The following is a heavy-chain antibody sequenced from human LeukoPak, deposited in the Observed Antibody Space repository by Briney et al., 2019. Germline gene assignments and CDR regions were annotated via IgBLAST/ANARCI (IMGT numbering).Heavy chain of an antibody. CDR2: ISWNSGSI. V-gene: IGHV3-9*01. D-gene: IGHD3-10*01. Sequence: GGSLRLSCAASGFTFDDYAMHWVRQAPGKGLEWVSGISWNSGSIGYADPVKGRFTISRDNSKNTLYLQMNSLRAEDTAVYYCAKAGAYYYGSGTDYWGQGTLVTVSS. J-gene: IGHJ4*02. CDR3: AKAGAYYYGSGTDY. CDR1: GFTFDDYA.